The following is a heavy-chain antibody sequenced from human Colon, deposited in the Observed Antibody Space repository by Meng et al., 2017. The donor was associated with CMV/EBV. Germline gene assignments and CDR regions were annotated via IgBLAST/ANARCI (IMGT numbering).Heavy chain of an antibody. V-gene: IGHV4-34*01. J-gene: IGHJ4*02. CDR2: INHSGST. CDR3: ASILFAAAAGGWGGY. D-gene: IGHD6-13*01. Sequence: GQLQQWGPGLLKPSGPLSLTCAVYGGSFSGYYWSWIRQPPGKGLEWIGEINHSGSTNYNPSLKSRVTISVDTSKNQFSLKLSSVTAADTAVYYCASILFAAAAGGWGGYWGQGTLVTVSS. CDR1: GGSFSGYY.